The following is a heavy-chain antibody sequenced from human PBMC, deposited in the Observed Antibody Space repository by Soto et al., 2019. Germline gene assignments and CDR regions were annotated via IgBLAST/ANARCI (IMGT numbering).Heavy chain of an antibody. CDR2: ISGSGGST. V-gene: IGHV3-23*01. D-gene: IGHD2-15*01. CDR3: AMTGHCSGGSCYPNWFDP. CDR1: GFTFSSYT. Sequence: GGSLRLSCAASGFTFSSYTMSWVRQAPGKGLEWVSAISGSGGSTYYADSVKGRFTISRDNSKNTLYLQMNSLRAEDTAVYYCAMTGHCSGGSCYPNWFDPWGQGTLVTVSS. J-gene: IGHJ5*02.